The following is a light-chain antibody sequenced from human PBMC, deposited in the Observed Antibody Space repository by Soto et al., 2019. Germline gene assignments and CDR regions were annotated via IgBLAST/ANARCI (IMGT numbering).Light chain of an antibody. Sequence: QSALTQPPSASGSPGQSVTISCTGTSNDVGGYNYVSWYQQHPGEAPKLMIYEVNKRPSGVPDRFSGSKSGNTASLPVSGLQVEDEADYYCSEFAVSNSFVSGTGAKVPVL. V-gene: IGLV2-8*01. CDR2: EVN. J-gene: IGLJ1*01. CDR1: SNDVGGYNY. CDR3: SEFAVSNSFV.